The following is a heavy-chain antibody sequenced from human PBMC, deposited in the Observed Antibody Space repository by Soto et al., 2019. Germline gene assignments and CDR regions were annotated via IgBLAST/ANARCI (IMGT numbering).Heavy chain of an antibody. Sequence: QVQLVQSGAEVKKPGSSVKVSCKASGGTFSSYAISWVRQAPGQGLEWMGGIIPIFGTANYAQKFQGRVTITADESTSTAYMELSSLRSEDTAVYYCASSPYYYDSSGYSPFDYWGQGTLATVSS. D-gene: IGHD3-22*01. CDR2: IIPIFGTA. J-gene: IGHJ4*02. CDR1: GGTFSSYA. CDR3: ASSPYYYDSSGYSPFDY. V-gene: IGHV1-69*01.